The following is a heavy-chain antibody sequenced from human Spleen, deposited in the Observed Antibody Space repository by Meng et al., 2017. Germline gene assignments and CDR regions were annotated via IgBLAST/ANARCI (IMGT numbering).Heavy chain of an antibody. CDR3: ARHSTDWSLDY. V-gene: IGHV1-46*01. CDR1: GYTFTSHW. Sequence: QVQLVQAGAEAKNPGASVKVSCKASGYTFTSHWMHWVRQAPGQGLEWMGWVNPNHGGASYAQKFQGRLTMTIDTSTTTVYMELRSLRSDDSALYYCARHSTDWSLDYWGQGTLVTVSS. D-gene: IGHD2/OR15-2a*01. CDR2: VNPNHGGA. J-gene: IGHJ4*02.